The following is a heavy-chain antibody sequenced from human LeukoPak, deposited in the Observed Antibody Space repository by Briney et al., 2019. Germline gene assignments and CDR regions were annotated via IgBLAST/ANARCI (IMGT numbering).Heavy chain of an antibody. Sequence: SETLSLTCTVSGGSISSSSYYWGWIRQPPGKGLEWIGSIYYSGSTYYNPSLKSRVTISVDTSKNQFSLKLSSVTAADTAVYYCARSSRDFGYWGQGTLVTVSS. J-gene: IGHJ4*02. CDR2: IYYSGST. CDR1: GGSISSSSYY. V-gene: IGHV4-39*07. D-gene: IGHD3-10*01. CDR3: ARSSRDFGY.